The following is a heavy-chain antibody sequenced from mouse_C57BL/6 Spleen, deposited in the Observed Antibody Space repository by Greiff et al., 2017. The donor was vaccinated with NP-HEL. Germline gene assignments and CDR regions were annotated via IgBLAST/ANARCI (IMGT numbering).Heavy chain of an antibody. CDR3: ARSNYSNYPFAY. CDR2: IYPGSGNT. V-gene: IGHV1-66*01. D-gene: IGHD2-5*01. J-gene: IGHJ3*01. Sequence: VKLQESGPELVKPGASVKISCKASGYSFTSYYIHWVKQRPGQGLEWIGWIYPGSGNTKYNEKFKGKATLTADTSSSTAYMQLSSLTSEDSAVYYCARSNYSNYPFAYWGQGTLVTVSA. CDR1: GYSFTSYY.